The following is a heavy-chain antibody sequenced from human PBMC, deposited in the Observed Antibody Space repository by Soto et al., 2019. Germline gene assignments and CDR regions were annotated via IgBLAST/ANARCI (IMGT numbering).Heavy chain of an antibody. CDR2: ISGSANST. D-gene: IGHD2-15*01. V-gene: IGHV3-23*01. CDR1: GFIFSSYA. CDR3: AKGRSSGGSCPNY. Sequence: GGSLRLSCAASGFIFSSYAMSWVRQAPGKGLEWVSGISGSANSTYYADSVKGRFTISRDNSKNTLYLQMNSLRAEDTAVYYCAKGRSSGGSCPNYWGQGTLVTVSS. J-gene: IGHJ4*02.